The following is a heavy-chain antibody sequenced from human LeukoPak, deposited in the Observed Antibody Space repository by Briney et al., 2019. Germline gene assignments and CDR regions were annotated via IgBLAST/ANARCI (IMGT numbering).Heavy chain of an antibody. J-gene: IGHJ4*02. CDR2: ISYDGSNK. D-gene: IGHD3-22*01. Sequence: PGRSLRPSCAASGFTFSSYAMHWVRQAPGKGLEWVAVISYDGSNKYYADSVKGRFTISRDNSKNTLYLQMNSLRAEDTAVYYCAREVYYYDSSGYYFDYWGQGTLVTVSS. CDR3: AREVYYYDSSGYYFDY. V-gene: IGHV3-30*04. CDR1: GFTFSSYA.